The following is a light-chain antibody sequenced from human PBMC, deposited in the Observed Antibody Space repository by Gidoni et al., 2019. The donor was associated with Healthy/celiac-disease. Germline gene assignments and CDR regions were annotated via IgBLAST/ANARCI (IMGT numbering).Light chain of an antibody. Sequence: SVLTQPPSASGTPGQRVTMSCSGSSSNIGSTTVNWYQQLPGTAPKLLIYSNNQRPSGVPDRFSGSKSGTSASLAISGLQSEDEADDYCAAWDDSLNGVVFGGGTKLTVL. V-gene: IGLV1-44*01. CDR2: SNN. CDR1: SSNIGSTT. J-gene: IGLJ2*01. CDR3: AAWDDSLNGVV.